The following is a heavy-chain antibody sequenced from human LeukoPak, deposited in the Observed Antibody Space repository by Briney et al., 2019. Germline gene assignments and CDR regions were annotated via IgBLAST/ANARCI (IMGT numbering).Heavy chain of an antibody. V-gene: IGHV4-59*08. D-gene: IGHD3-3*01. Sequence: SETLSLTCTVSGGSISSYYWSWIRQPPGKGLEWIGYIYNSGTIYYSGSTNYNPSLLSRVTISVDTSKNQFSLKLRSVTAADTAVYYCASPPLGVVTPDAFDIWGQGTMVTVSS. J-gene: IGHJ3*02. CDR2: IYNSGTIYYSGST. CDR1: GGSISSYY. CDR3: ASPPLGVVTPDAFDI.